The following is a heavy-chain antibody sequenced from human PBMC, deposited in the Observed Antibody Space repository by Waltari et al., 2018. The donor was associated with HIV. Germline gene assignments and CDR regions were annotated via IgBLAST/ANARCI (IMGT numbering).Heavy chain of an antibody. CDR1: GYPFTDYF. CDR2: ITPNSGDT. CDR3: ARQMTFYDAFDI. V-gene: IGHV1-2*02. Sequence: VLLVQSGAEGKKPGAVVKVSCTASGYPFTDYFVHWVRQAPGQGLEWMGWITPNSGDTSYAQNFQGRVTMTRDTSSSTAYIELSRLTSDDTSVYYCARQMTFYDAFDIWGQGTMVTVSS. J-gene: IGHJ3*02.